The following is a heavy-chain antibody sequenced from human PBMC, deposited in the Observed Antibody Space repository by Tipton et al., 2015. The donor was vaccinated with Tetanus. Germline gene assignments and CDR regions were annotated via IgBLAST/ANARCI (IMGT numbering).Heavy chain of an antibody. CDR3: AKDIAATLNYFDY. CDR1: GFTFSSYG. J-gene: IGHJ4*02. CDR2: ISYDGSNK. D-gene: IGHD2-15*01. Sequence: SLRLSCAASGFTFSSYGMHWVRQAPGKGLEWVAVISYDGSNKYYADSVKGRFTISRDNSKNTLYLQMNSLRAEDTAVYYCAKDIAATLNYFDYWGQGTLVTVSS. V-gene: IGHV3-30*18.